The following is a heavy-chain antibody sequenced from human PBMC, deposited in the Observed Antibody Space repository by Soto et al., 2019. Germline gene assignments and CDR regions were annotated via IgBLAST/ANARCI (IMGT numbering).Heavy chain of an antibody. V-gene: IGHV1-18*01. Sequence: QAPGEGLEWVGWINTSNDNKLYAQKLQGRLTLTTDTSTSTAYMDLTTLRSDDPAVYFCARDPGAASFAFLVQGTLVTVSP. CDR2: INTSNDNK. J-gene: IGHJ4*02. CDR3: ARDPGAASFAF. D-gene: IGHD2-15*01.